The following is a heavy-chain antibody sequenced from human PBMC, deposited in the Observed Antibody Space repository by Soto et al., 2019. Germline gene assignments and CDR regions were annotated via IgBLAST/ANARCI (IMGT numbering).Heavy chain of an antibody. D-gene: IGHD6-13*01. CDR3: ARDPQYSSGWYGSPYFDY. CDR2: ITPILGIA. Sequence: QVQQVQSGAEVKKPGSSVKVSCKASGGTFSSYTISWVRQAPGQGLEWMGRITPILGIANYAQKFQGRVTITADKSTSTAYMELSSLRSEDTAVYYCARDPQYSSGWYGSPYFDYWGQGTLVTVSS. J-gene: IGHJ4*02. CDR1: GGTFSSYT. V-gene: IGHV1-69*08.